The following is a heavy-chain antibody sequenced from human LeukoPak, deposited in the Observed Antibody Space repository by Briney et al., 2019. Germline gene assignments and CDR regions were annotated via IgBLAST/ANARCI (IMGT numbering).Heavy chain of an antibody. CDR1: GFIFSSYT. CDR2: ISSSSTYI. V-gene: IGHV3-21*01. D-gene: IGHD2-21*02. J-gene: IGHJ6*02. Sequence: PGGSLRLSCAASGFIFSSYTVNWVRQAPGKGLEWVSSISSSSTYIYYADSVKGRFTISRDNAKSSLDLQMNSLRAEDTAVYYCARVVVTATYYYYYGMDVWGQGTTVTVSS. CDR3: ARVVVTATYYYYYGMDV.